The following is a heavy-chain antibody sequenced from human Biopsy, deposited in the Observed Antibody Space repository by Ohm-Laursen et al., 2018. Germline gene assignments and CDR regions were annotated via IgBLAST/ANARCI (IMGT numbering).Heavy chain of an antibody. CDR3: AKDQGYYYDRSVYYYFDY. CDR2: ISDGGTTI. D-gene: IGHD3-22*01. J-gene: IGHJ4*02. Sequence: SLRLSCSAPGFPFSDYYMRWIRQAPGKGLDWVSYISDGGTTIYYADSVKGRFTISRDNAKKSLYLQMNSPRAEDTAVYYCAKDQGYYYDRSVYYYFDYWGQGTLVTVSS. V-gene: IGHV3-11*01. CDR1: GFPFSDYY.